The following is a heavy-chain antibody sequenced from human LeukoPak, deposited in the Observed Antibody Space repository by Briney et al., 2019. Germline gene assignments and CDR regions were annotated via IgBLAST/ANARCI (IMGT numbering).Heavy chain of an antibody. Sequence: RSSETLSLTCAVYGGSFSGYYWSWIRQPPGKGLEWIGEINHSGSTNYNPSLKSRVTISVDTSKNQFSLKLSSVTAADTAVYYCARVQSWIQLWSRGGAFDIWGQGTMVTVSS. J-gene: IGHJ3*02. CDR1: GGSFSGYY. CDR3: ARVQSWIQLWSRGGAFDI. CDR2: INHSGST. D-gene: IGHD5-18*01. V-gene: IGHV4-34*01.